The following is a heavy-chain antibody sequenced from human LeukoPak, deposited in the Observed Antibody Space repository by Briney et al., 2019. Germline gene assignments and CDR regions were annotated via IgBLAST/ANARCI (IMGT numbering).Heavy chain of an antibody. V-gene: IGHV3-33*06. J-gene: IGHJ4*02. CDR3: ANEADVYGDYGGAGY. Sequence: GRSLRLSCAASGFTFSSYGMHWVRQAPGKGLEWGVVIWYDGNNKYYADSVKARFTISRDNSKNTLYLHMHSLRSGHTAIYYCANEADVYGDYGGAGYWGKETLVTVSP. CDR2: IWYDGNNK. D-gene: IGHD4-17*01. CDR1: GFTFSSYG.